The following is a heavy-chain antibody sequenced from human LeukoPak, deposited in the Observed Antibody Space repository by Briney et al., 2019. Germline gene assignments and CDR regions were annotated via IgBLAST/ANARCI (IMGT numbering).Heavy chain of an antibody. Sequence: SETLSLTCGVSGGSFSSHYWTWIRQPPGKGLEWIGKINHSGSTNYNPSLKSRVTISVDTSKNQFSLKLSSVTAADTAVYYCARGNITMVRGVILYYYYYGMDVWGQGTTVTVSS. CDR3: ARGNITMVRGVILYYYYYGMDV. J-gene: IGHJ6*02. CDR1: GGSFSSHY. CDR2: INHSGST. V-gene: IGHV4-34*01. D-gene: IGHD3-10*01.